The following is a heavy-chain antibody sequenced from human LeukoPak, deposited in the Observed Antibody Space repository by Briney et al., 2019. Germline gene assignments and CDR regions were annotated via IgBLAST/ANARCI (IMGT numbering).Heavy chain of an antibody. Sequence: PGGSLRLSCAASGFTFSSYSMNWVRQAPGKGLEWVSYISSSSSTIYYADSVEGRFTISRDNAKNSLYLQMNSLRAEDTAVYYCARASKVFGVVIIPSLGLGYWGQGTLVTVSS. V-gene: IGHV3-48*01. CDR3: ARASKVFGVVIIPSLGLGY. D-gene: IGHD3-3*01. J-gene: IGHJ4*02. CDR2: ISSSSSTI. CDR1: GFTFSSYS.